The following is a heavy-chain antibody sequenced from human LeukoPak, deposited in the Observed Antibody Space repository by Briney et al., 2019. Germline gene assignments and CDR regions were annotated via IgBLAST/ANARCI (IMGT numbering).Heavy chain of an antibody. CDR1: GFTYSSYW. CDR3: ARDYGSGWYAAGYYFDY. V-gene: IGHV3-7*01. Sequence: GGSLTLSCPATGFTYSSYWMDWLGQAPGKELEWVAHIKQGGSEKYYVDSVKGRFTISRANAKTSLYLQMKSMRAEDTAGYYCARDYGSGWYAAGYYFDYWGQGTLVTVSS. CDR2: IKQGGSEK. J-gene: IGHJ4*02. D-gene: IGHD6-19*01.